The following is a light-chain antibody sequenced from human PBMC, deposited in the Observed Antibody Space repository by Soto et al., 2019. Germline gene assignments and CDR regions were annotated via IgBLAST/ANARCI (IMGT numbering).Light chain of an antibody. CDR1: SSDVGGYNF. V-gene: IGLV2-8*01. Sequence: ALTQPPSASGSPGQSVAISCTGTSSDVGGYNFVSWYQQYPGKVPKLMVYEVNKRPSGVPDRFSGSKSGNTASLTVSGLQAEDEADYYCTSYAGGNNVFGTGTKVTVL. CDR2: EVN. CDR3: TSYAGGNNV. J-gene: IGLJ1*01.